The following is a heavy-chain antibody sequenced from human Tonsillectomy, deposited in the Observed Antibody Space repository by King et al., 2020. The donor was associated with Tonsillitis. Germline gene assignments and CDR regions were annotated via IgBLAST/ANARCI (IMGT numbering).Heavy chain of an antibody. CDR3: ARGEGVAATDYYYYMDV. J-gene: IGHJ6*03. D-gene: IGHD2-15*01. CDR1: GGSFSDYY. CDR2: INHSGST. V-gene: IGHV4-34*01. Sequence: VQLQQWGAGLLKPSETLSLTCAVYGGSFSDYYWIWIRQPPGMGLEWIGEINHSGSTNYNPSLKSRVTILVDTPKNQFSLKLSSVTAADTAVYYCARGEGVAATDYYYYMDVWGKGTTVAVSS.